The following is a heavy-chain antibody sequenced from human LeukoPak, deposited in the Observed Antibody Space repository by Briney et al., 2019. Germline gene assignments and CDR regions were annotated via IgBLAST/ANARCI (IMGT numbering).Heavy chain of an antibody. CDR1: GFTFSSYA. CDR2: ISHSGST. J-gene: IGHJ5*02. V-gene: IGHV4-34*01. CDR3: ARGYSSSSYNWFDP. Sequence: GSLRLSCAASGFTFSSYAMSWIRLPPGKGLEWIGEISHSGSTNYTPSLKSRVTISVDTSKNQFSLKLSSVTAADTAVYYCARGYSSSSYNWFDPWGQGTLVTVSS. D-gene: IGHD6-6*01.